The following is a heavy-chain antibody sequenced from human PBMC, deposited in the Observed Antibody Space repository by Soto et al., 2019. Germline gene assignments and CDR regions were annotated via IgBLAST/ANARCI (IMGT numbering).Heavy chain of an antibody. J-gene: IGHJ1*01. V-gene: IGHV3-53*01. Sequence: EVQLVESGGGLIQPGGSLRLSCAASGFTVSSNYMSWVRQAPGKGLEWVSVIYSGGSTYYADSVKGRFTISRDNSKNTLYLQMSSLRAEDTAVYYCARDRVESGYPKYFQHWGQGTRVTVSS. D-gene: IGHD3-22*01. CDR2: IYSGGST. CDR3: ARDRVESGYPKYFQH. CDR1: GFTVSSNY.